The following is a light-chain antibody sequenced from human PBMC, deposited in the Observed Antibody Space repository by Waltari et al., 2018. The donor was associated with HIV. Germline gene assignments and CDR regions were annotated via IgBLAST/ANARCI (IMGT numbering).Light chain of an antibody. CDR1: SSHMGNNF. CDR2: DNN. V-gene: IGLV1-51*01. Sequence: QSVLTQPPSVSAAPGQKVTFSCSGSSSHMGNNFVSWYPQLPRTAPKLLSYDNNKRPSGIPDRFSGSKSGTSATLVITGLQTGDEADYYCEAWDSSVSAVVFGGGTKLTVL. J-gene: IGLJ2*01. CDR3: EAWDSSVSAVV.